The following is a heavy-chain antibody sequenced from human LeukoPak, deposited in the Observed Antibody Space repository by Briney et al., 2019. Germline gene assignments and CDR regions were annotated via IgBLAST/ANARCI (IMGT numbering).Heavy chain of an antibody. D-gene: IGHD4-17*01. V-gene: IGHV4-31*03. CDR2: IYYSGSA. J-gene: IGHJ6*02. Sequence: SESLSLTCTVSGGSISSGGSYWTWIRQHPGKGLEWMGYIYYSGSAHYNPSLKSRLTISVDTSNNQFSLKLTSVTAADTAVYYCARDRSVTMEKYSYYYGLDVWGQGTTVTVSS. CDR1: GGSISSGGSY. CDR3: ARDRSVTMEKYSYYYGLDV.